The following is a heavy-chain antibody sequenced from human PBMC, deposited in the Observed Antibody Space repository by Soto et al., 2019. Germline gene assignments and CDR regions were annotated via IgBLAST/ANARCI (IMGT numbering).Heavy chain of an antibody. V-gene: IGHV5-51*01. Sequence: PGESLKISCKGSGYSFTSYWIGWVRQMPGKGLEWMGIIYPGDSDTRYSPSFQGQVTISADKSISTAYLQWSSLKASDTAMYYCARVMITFGGVIAAFDYWGQGTLVTVSS. J-gene: IGHJ4*02. CDR1: GYSFTSYW. CDR2: IYPGDSDT. CDR3: ARVMITFGGVIAAFDY. D-gene: IGHD3-16*02.